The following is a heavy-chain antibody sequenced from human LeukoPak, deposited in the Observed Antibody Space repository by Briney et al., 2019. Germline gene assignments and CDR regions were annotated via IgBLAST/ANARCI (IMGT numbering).Heavy chain of an antibody. V-gene: IGHV3-30*18. D-gene: IGHD2-15*01. CDR1: GFTFSSYG. Sequence: PGGSLRLSCATSGFTFSSYGMHWVRQAPGKGLEWVAVISYDGSNKYYADSVKGRFTISRDNSKNTLYLQMNSLRAEDTAVYYCAKDLVCSGGSCRDYWGQGTLVTVSS. CDR2: ISYDGSNK. J-gene: IGHJ4*02. CDR3: AKDLVCSGGSCRDY.